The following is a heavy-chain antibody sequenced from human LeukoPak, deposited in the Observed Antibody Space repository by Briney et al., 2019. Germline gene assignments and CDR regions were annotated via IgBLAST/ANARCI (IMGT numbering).Heavy chain of an antibody. CDR1: GGSISSGGYY. CDR3: ARHGGGYTTDAFDI. D-gene: IGHD5-24*01. J-gene: IGHJ3*02. CDR2: IYYSGST. V-gene: IGHV4-61*08. Sequence: SETLSLTCTVSGGSISSGGYYWSWIRQHPGKGLEGIGYIYYSGSTNYNPSLKSRVTISVDTSKNQFSLNVTSVTAANTAVYYCARHGGGYTTDAFDIWGQGAMVTVSS.